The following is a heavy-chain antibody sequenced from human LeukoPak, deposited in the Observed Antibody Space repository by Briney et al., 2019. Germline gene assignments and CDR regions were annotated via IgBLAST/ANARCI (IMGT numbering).Heavy chain of an antibody. CDR1: GFMFSTYD. V-gene: IGHV3-23*01. D-gene: IGHD3-3*01. CDR3: AKCISIFGGYYHYYYMDV. Sequence: PGGSLRPSCAASGFMFSTYDMSWVRQAPGKGLEWVSTIIGSSIYYADSVKGRFTISRDNSKNTLYLQMDNLRAEDTALYYCAKCISIFGGYYHYYYMDVWGKGTTVTVSS. J-gene: IGHJ6*03. CDR2: IIGSSI.